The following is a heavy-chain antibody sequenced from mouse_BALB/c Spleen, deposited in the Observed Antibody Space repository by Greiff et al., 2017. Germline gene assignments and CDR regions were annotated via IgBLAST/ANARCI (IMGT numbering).Heavy chain of an antibody. V-gene: IGHV2-9*02. Sequence: QVQLKESGPGLVAPSQSLSITCTVSGFSLTSYGVHWVRQPPGRGLEWLGVIWAGGSTNYNSALMSRLSISKDNSKSQVFLKMNSLQTDDTAMYYCARGDYPYAMDYWGQGTSVTVSS. CDR3: ARGDYPYAMDY. CDR1: GFSLTSYG. J-gene: IGHJ4*01. CDR2: IWAGGST. D-gene: IGHD2-4*01.